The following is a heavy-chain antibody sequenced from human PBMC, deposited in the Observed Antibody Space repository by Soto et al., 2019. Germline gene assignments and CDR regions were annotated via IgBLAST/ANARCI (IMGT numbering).Heavy chain of an antibody. CDR1: GAIVTSGENY. CDR2: IYDSGVT. Sequence: TLSLTCSVSGAIVTSGENYWSWVRQPPGKGLEWLGYIYDSGVTSYTPALKSRVTLSLDRPNNQVSLKLRSVTAADTAVYFCVRDLAPGYTGNVWGHGTLVTVSS. CDR3: VRDLAPGYTGNV. J-gene: IGHJ3*01. V-gene: IGHV4-30-4*08. D-gene: IGHD3-9*01.